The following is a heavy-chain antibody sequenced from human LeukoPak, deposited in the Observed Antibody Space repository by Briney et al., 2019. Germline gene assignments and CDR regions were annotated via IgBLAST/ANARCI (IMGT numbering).Heavy chain of an antibody. CDR1: GGSFSGYN. CDR3: ARTYYNDSSGQEYYYGMDV. V-gene: IGHV4-34*01. Sequence: SETLSLTGAVYGGSFSGYNWSWIRQPPGKGLEWIGEINHSGSTNYNPSLKSRVTISVDTSKNQFSLKLTSVTAADTAVYYCARTYYNDSSGQEYYYGMDVWGQGTTVTVSS. J-gene: IGHJ6*02. CDR2: INHSGST. D-gene: IGHD3-22*01.